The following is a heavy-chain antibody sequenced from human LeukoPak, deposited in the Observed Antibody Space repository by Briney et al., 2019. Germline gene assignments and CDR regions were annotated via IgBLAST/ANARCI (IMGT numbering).Heavy chain of an antibody. J-gene: IGHJ4*02. D-gene: IGHD3-3*01. V-gene: IGHV4-30-4*01. CDR3: ARVYDFWSGYYFDY. Sequence: PSQTLSLTCTVSGGSISSGDYYWSWIRQPPGKGLEWIGYIYYSGSTYYNPSLKSRVTISVDTSKNQFSLKLSSVTAADTAVYHCARVYDFWSGYYFDYWGQGTLVTVSS. CDR1: GGSISSGDYY. CDR2: IYYSGST.